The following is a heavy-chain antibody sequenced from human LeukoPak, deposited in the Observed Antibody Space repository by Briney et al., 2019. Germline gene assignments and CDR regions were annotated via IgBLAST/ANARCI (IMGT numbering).Heavy chain of an antibody. CDR3: ARPSGDILIGYYGL. D-gene: IGHD3-9*01. CDR2: INHSGST. Sequence: SETLSLTCAVYGGSFSGYYWSWIRQPPGKGLEWIGEINHSGSTNYNPSLKSRVTISVDTSKNQFSLKLRSVTAPDTAVYYCARPSGDILIGYYGLWGQGTLVTVSS. CDR1: GGSFSGYY. V-gene: IGHV4-34*01. J-gene: IGHJ4*02.